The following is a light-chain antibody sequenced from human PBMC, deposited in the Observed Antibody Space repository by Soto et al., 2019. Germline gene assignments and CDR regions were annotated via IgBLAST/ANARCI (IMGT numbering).Light chain of an antibody. CDR2: IAS. J-gene: IGKJ2*01. CDR1: QSISSW. V-gene: IGKV1-5*03. Sequence: DIQMTQSPSTLSSFVGDRVTITCRASQSISSWLAWFQQKPGKAPHLLLYIASYLESGVPSTFSGSGSGTDFTLTISSLQPDDFAAYYCQQYDTFPRTFGQGTKLEIK. CDR3: QQYDTFPRT.